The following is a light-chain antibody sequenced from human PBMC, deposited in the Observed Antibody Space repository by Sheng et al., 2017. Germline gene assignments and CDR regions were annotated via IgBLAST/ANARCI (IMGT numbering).Light chain of an antibody. V-gene: IGKV3-11*01. CDR3: QQRSTWPLS. CDR1: RSLGTS. Sequence: EIVLTQSPGTLFLSPGETATLSCRASRSLGTSLAWYQQKPAQAPRLLLFDASNRASDIPVRFSGSGSGTDFTLTISSLEPEDFAVYYCQQRSTWPLSFGGGTKVEIK. J-gene: IGKJ4*01. CDR2: DAS.